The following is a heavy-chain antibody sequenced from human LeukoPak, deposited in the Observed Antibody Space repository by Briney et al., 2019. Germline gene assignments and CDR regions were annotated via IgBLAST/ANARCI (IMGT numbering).Heavy chain of an antibody. D-gene: IGHD2-2*02. CDR1: GGSISSSSYY. CDR3: ARGSGHCSSTSCYMGLGSKHDY. J-gene: IGHJ4*02. CDR2: IYYSGST. Sequence: SETLSLTCTVSGGSISSSSYYWGWIRRPPGKGLEWIGSIYYSGSTYYNPSLKSRVTVSVGTPKNQFSLKLSSVTAADTAVYYCARGSGHCSSTSCYMGLGSKHDYWGQGTLVTVSS. V-gene: IGHV4-39*01.